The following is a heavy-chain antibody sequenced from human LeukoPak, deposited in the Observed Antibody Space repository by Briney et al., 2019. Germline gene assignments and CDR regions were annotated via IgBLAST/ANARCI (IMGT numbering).Heavy chain of an antibody. CDR1: RFTFSSYS. D-gene: IGHD1-20*01. V-gene: IGHV3-48*01. J-gene: IGHJ4*02. Sequence: GGSLRLSCAASRFTFSSYSINWVRQAPGKGLEWVSYFASDRTTIYYADSVKGRFTMSRDNAKNSLYLRMDSLRAEDTAVYYCARGHNWSFDSWGQGTLVTVSS. CDR3: ARGHNWSFDS. CDR2: FASDRTTI.